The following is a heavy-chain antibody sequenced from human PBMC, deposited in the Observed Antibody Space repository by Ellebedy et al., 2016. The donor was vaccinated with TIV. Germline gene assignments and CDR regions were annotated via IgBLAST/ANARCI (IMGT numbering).Heavy chain of an antibody. D-gene: IGHD4-17*01. V-gene: IGHV3-7*04. J-gene: IGHJ4*02. CDR2: IKQDGSEK. CDR3: AREGSTVTTLMD. Sequence: GESLKISCAASGFTFSSYWMSWVRQAPGKGLEWVANIKQDGSEKYYVDSVKGRFTISRDNAKNSLYLQMNSLRAEDTAVYYCAREGSTVTTLMDWGQGTLVTVSS. CDR1: GFTFSSYW.